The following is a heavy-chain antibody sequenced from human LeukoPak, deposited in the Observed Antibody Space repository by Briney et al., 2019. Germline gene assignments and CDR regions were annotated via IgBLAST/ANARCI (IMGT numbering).Heavy chain of an antibody. J-gene: IGHJ5*02. CDR1: GYSITSDCY. Sequence: SETLSLTCGVSGYSITSDCYWGWIRQPPGKGLEWIGSIYHSGSTYYNPSLRSRVTISVDTYKHQFSLKLNSVTAADTAVYYCARNCTSMAGICNWFDPWGGGTLVTVSS. CDR2: IYHSGST. CDR3: ARNCTSMAGICNWFDP. V-gene: IGHV4-38-2*01. D-gene: IGHD6-19*01.